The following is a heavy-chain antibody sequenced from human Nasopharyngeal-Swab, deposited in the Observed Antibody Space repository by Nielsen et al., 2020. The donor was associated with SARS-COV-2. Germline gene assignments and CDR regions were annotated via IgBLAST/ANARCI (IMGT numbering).Heavy chain of an antibody. CDR1: EFTFDDYA. D-gene: IGHD6-6*01. Sequence: GGSLRLSCAASEFTFDDYAMHWVRQAPGKGLEWVSGISWNSGSTGYADSVKGRFTISRDNAKNSLYLQMNSLRAEDTALYYCAKDIQPYSSSSLDYWGQGTLVTVSS. V-gene: IGHV3-9*01. CDR3: AKDIQPYSSSSLDY. J-gene: IGHJ4*02. CDR2: ISWNSGST.